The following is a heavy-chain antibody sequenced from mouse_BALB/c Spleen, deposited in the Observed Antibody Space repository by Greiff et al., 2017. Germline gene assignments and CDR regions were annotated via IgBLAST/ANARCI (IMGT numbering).Heavy chain of an antibody. CDR3: ARGTGMDWYFDV. V-gene: IGHV5-6*03. D-gene: IGHD4-1*01. J-gene: IGHJ1*01. Sequence: EVKLVESGGGLVKPGGSLKLSCAASGFTFSSYAMSWVRRTPEKRLEWVASISDGGSYTYYPDSVKGRFTISRDNAKNNLYLQMSSLKSEDTAMYYCARGTGMDWYFDVWGAGTTVTVSS. CDR1: GFTFSSYA. CDR2: ISDGGSYT.